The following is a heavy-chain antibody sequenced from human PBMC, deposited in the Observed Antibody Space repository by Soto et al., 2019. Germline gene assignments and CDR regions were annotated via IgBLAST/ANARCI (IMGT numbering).Heavy chain of an antibody. Sequence: TSEPLPLTSTGNGAYISSYYWSWIRQTPGKGLEWSGYIYYSGSTNYTPSLKSRVTRSVDTSKNQFSLKLSSVTAADTAVYYCARDSGITGTTSELDFLGQGTLVPVSA. D-gene: IGHD1-20*01. J-gene: IGHJ4*02. CDR1: GAYISSYY. CDR2: IYYSGST. CDR3: ARDSGITGTTSELDF. V-gene: IGHV4-59*01.